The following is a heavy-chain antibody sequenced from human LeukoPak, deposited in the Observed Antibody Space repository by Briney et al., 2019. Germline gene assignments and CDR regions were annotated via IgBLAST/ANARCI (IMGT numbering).Heavy chain of an antibody. J-gene: IGHJ4*02. CDR2: INHSGST. D-gene: IGHD6-13*01. Sequence: SETLSLTCAVYGGSFSGYYWSWIRQPPGKGLEWIGEINHSGSTNYNPSLKSRVTISVDTSKNQFSLKLSSVTAADTAVYYCARGRSSSWYGGVYFDYWGQGTLVTVFS. V-gene: IGHV4-34*01. CDR3: ARGRSSSWYGGVYFDY. CDR1: GGSFSGYY.